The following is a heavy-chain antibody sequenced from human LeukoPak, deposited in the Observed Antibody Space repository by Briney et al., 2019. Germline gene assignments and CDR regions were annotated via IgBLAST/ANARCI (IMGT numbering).Heavy chain of an antibody. D-gene: IGHD2-2*01. J-gene: IGHJ4*02. Sequence: ASVKVSCKASGYTFTGYYMHWVRQAPGQGLEWMGWINPNSGGTNYAQKFQGRVTMTRDTSISTAYMELSRLRSDDTAVYYCARAKDIVVVPAAFYFDYWGQGTPVTVSS. CDR3: ARAKDIVVVPAAFYFDY. CDR1: GYTFTGYY. V-gene: IGHV1-2*02. CDR2: INPNSGGT.